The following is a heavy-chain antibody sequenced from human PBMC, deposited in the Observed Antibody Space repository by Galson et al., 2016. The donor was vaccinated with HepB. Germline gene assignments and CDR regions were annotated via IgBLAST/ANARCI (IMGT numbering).Heavy chain of an antibody. CDR1: GFPFSNYA. CDR3: AKGGIAGPERAFDS. J-gene: IGHJ4*02. Sequence: SLRLSCAASGFPFSNYAMTWVRQAPGKGPEWLSLITASADTTYHGDSAQGRFTISRDNSKTTVYLQMNSRGGEDTALYYCAKGGIAGPERAFDSWGRGTLITVSS. V-gene: IGHV3-23*01. CDR2: ITASADTT. D-gene: IGHD1-1*01.